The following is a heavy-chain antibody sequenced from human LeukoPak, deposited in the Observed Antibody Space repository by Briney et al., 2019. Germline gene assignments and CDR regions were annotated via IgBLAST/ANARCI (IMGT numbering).Heavy chain of an antibody. D-gene: IGHD3-3*01. J-gene: IGHJ6*03. CDR3: ARAPGYDFWTRPYYYYYMDV. V-gene: IGHV1-8*01. Sequence: GASVTVSCTASGYTFINYDINWVRQATGQGLEWMGWMNPNSGNAGYAQKFQGRVTMTRNTSVSTAYMELSSLRSEDTAVYYCARAPGYDFWTRPYYYYYMDVWGNGTTVTVSS. CDR2: MNPNSGNA. CDR1: GYTFINYD.